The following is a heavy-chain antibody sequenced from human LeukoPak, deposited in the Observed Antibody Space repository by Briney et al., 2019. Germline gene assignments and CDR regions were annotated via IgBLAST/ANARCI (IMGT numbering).Heavy chain of an antibody. CDR3: AKDRANWAIDD. J-gene: IGHJ4*02. CDR2: IGGDGIA. Sequence: GGSLRLSCAASGFTFSSYAMNWVRQAPGKGLEWISYIGGDGIAFYADSVKGRFTASKDDARKSMYLQMNSLRVEDTAVYYCAKDRANWAIDDWGQGTQVTVSS. D-gene: IGHD3-16*01. CDR1: GFTFSSYA. V-gene: IGHV3-48*04.